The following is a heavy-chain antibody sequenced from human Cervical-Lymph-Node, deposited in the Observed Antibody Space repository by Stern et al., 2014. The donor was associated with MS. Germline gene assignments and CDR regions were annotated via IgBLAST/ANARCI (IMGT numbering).Heavy chain of an antibody. D-gene: IGHD1-26*01. CDR3: ARISLGSGIDY. CDR2: INPNSCAT. J-gene: IGHJ4*02. Sequence: QVQLVQSGAEVKKPGASVKVTCKTSENTFTGYYIHWGRQAPGPGLEWMGWINPNSCATNDAQRCQDRVSLTSDTSNSLAYMELDRPTAGDTAVYYCARISLGSGIDYWGQGSLVTVSS. V-gene: IGHV1-2*02. CDR1: ENTFTGYY.